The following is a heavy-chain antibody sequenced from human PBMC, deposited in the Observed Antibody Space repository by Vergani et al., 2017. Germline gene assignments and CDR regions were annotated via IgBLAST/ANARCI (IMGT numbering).Heavy chain of an antibody. J-gene: IGHJ6*03. D-gene: IGHD3-3*01. CDR3: ARVGYDFWSGRHYYYMDV. V-gene: IGHV4-61*01. Sequence: QVQLQESGPGLVKPSETLSLTCTVPGGSVSSGSYYWSWIGQPPGKGLEWIGYFYYSGRTNYNPSLKSRVTISVDTSKNQFSLKLGSVTAADTAVYYCARVGYDFWSGRHYYYMDVWGKGP. CDR2: FYYSGRT. CDR1: GGSVSSGSYY.